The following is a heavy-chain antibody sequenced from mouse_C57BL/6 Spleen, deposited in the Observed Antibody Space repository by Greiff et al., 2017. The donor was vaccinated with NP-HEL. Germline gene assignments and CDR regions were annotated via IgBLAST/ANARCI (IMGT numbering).Heavy chain of an antibody. V-gene: IGHV1-81*01. CDR1: GYTFTSYG. CDR2: IYPRSGNT. J-gene: IGHJ3*01. CDR3: ADKTAQVRGAY. D-gene: IGHD3-2*02. Sequence: QVQLKQSGAELARPGASVKLSCKASGYTFTSYGISWVKQRTGQGLEWIGEIYPRSGNTYYNEKFKGKATLTADKSSSTAYMELRSLTSEDSAVYFCADKTAQVRGAYWGQGTLVTVSA.